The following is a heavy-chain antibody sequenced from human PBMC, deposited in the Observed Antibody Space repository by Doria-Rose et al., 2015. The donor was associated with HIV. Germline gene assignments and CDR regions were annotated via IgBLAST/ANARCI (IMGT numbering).Heavy chain of an antibody. J-gene: IGHJ4*02. CDR3: ARIKSSRWYHKYYFDF. Sequence: TLKESGPVLVKPTETLTLTCTVSGVSLSSPGMGVSWIRQPPGKALEWLANIFSDDERSYKTSLKSRLTIFRGTSKSQVVLTMTDMDPVDTATYYCARIKSSRWYHKYYFDFWGQGTLVIVSA. CDR2: IFSDDER. D-gene: IGHD6-13*01. V-gene: IGHV2-26*01. CDR1: GVSLSSPGMG.